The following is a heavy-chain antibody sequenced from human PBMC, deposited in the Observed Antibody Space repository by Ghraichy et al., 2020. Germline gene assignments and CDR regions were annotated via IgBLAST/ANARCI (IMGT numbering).Heavy chain of an antibody. CDR2: ISAAGGIT. CDR1: GFTFDSHA. Sequence: GGSLRLSCAGSGFTFDSHAMSWVRQPPGKGLEWVSVISAAGGITHYADSVKGRFTISRDKSKNTVYLQMNSLRAEDTAVYYCARRANDILSGPFPNPFDSWGQGTLVTVSS. J-gene: IGHJ4*02. CDR3: ARRANDILSGPFPNPFDS. D-gene: IGHD3-9*01. V-gene: IGHV3-23*01.